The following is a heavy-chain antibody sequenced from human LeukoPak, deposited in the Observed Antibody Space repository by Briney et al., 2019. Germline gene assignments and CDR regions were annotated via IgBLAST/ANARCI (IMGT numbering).Heavy chain of an antibody. CDR2: ISGSGGST. J-gene: IGHJ4*02. CDR1: GFTFSSYA. CDR3: ARDGLNGVCDN. Sequence: GGSLRLSCAASGFTFSSYAMSWVRQAPGKGLEWVSAISGSGGSTYYAASVKGGFTISRDNSKNTLYLQMTILRADDPAVYYCARDGLNGVCDNWGQGTLVTVSS. D-gene: IGHD2-8*01. V-gene: IGHV3-23*01.